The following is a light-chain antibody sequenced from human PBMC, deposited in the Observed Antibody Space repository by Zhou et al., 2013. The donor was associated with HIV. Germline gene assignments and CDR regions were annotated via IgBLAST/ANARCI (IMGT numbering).Light chain of an antibody. V-gene: IGKV3-15*01. CDR1: HSVSSN. J-gene: IGKJ1*01. CDR2: GAS. CDR3: QQYGSSRT. Sequence: EIVMTQSPATLSVSPGERVTLSCRASHSVSSNLAWYQQKPGQSPRLLIHGASTRATGIPARFSGSGSGTEFTLTISSLQSEDFAVYYCQQYGSSRTFGQGTKVEIK.